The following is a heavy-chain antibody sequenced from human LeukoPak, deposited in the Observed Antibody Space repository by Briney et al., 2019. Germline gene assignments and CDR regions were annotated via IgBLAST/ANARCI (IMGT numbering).Heavy chain of an antibody. Sequence: GGSLRLSCAASGFTFSRDAMHWVRQAPGKGLEWVAVIWHDGSEKFYVDSVKGRFTISRDNSKNTLYLQMNSLRAEETAVYYCARDLIAVTTPDWGQGTLVTVSS. D-gene: IGHD4-17*01. CDR2: IWHDGSEK. CDR1: GFTFSRDA. J-gene: IGHJ4*02. V-gene: IGHV3-33*01. CDR3: ARDLIAVTTPD.